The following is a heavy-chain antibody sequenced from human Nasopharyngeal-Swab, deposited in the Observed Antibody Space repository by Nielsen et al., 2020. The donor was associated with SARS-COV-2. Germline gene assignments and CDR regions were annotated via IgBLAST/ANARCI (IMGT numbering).Heavy chain of an antibody. D-gene: IGHD2-15*01. V-gene: IGHV3-30-3*01. CDR3: ARDSGGYLDY. CDR1: GFTFSSYA. CDR2: ISYDGSNK. Sequence: GESLKISCAASGFTFSSYAMHWVRQAPGKGLEWVALISYDGSNKYYADSVKGRFTISRDNSKNTLYLQMNSLRAEDTAVYYCARDSGGYLDYWGQGTLVTVSS. J-gene: IGHJ4*02.